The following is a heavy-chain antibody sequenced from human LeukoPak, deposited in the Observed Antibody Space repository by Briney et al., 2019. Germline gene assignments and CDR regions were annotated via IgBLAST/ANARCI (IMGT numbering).Heavy chain of an antibody. CDR1: GYTFTSYD. V-gene: IGHV1-8*01. D-gene: IGHD5-18*01. CDR2: MNPNSGNT. Sequence: GASVKVSCKASGYTFTSYDINWVRQATGQGLEWMGWMNPNSGNTGYAQKFQGRVTMTRNTSTSTAYMELRSLRSDDTAVYYCTRDSYAFDIWGQGTMVTVSS. CDR3: TRDSYAFDI. J-gene: IGHJ3*02.